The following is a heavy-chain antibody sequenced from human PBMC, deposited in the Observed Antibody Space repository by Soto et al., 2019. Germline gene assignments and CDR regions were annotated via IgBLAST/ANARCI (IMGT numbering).Heavy chain of an antibody. D-gene: IGHD2-2*01. CDR1: GGSISSYY. V-gene: IGHV4-4*07. CDR3: ARSWGYCSSTSCSPHGMDV. J-gene: IGHJ6*02. Sequence: QVQLQESGPGLVKPSETLSLTCTVSGGSISSYYWSWIRQPAGKGLEWIGRIYTSGSTNYNPSLKSRVTMSVDTSKNQFSLKLSSVTAADTAVYYCARSWGYCSSTSCSPHGMDVWGQGTTVTVSS. CDR2: IYTSGST.